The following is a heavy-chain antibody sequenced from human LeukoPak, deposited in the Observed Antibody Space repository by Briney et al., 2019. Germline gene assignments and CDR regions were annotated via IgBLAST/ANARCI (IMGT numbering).Heavy chain of an antibody. V-gene: IGHV3-30*03. Sequence: GGSLRLSCAASGFTFSSYGMHWVRQAPGKGLEWVAVISYDGSNKYYADSVKGRFTISRHNSKNTLYLQMNSLRAEDTAVYYCAREGDCSGGSCYTNYFDYWGQGTLVTVSS. CDR2: ISYDGSNK. CDR1: GFTFSSYG. CDR3: AREGDCSGGSCYTNYFDY. D-gene: IGHD2-15*01. J-gene: IGHJ4*02.